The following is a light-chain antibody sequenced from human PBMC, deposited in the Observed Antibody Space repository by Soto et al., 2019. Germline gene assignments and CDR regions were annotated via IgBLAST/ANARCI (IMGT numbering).Light chain of an antibody. V-gene: IGLV2-14*01. CDR2: EVR. CDR1: SSDIGSMNF. CDR3: SSYSSTKTRV. Sequence: QSALTQPAAVSGSPGQSITISCSGSSSDIGSMNFVSWYQHHPGKAPKVVIYEVRNRPSGVSNRFSGSKSGNTASLTISGLQAEDEADYYCSSYSSTKTRVFGTGTKVTVL. J-gene: IGLJ1*01.